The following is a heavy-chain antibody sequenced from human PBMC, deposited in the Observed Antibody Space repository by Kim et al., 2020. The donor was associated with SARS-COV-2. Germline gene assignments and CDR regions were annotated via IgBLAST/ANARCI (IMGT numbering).Heavy chain of an antibody. CDR1: GYSFTSYW. J-gene: IGHJ4*02. CDR2: IYPGDSDT. Sequence: GESLKISCKGSGYSFTSYWIGWVRQMPGKGLEWMGIIYPGDSDTRYSPSFQGQVTISADKSISTAYLQWSSLKASDTAMYYCASGFSWELPPVFLDYWGQGTLVTVSS. D-gene: IGHD1-26*01. V-gene: IGHV5-51*01. CDR3: ASGFSWELPPVFLDY.